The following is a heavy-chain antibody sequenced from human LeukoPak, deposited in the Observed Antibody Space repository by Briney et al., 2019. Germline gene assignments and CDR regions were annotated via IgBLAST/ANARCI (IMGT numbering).Heavy chain of an antibody. CDR1: GGSISSGGYY. J-gene: IGHJ5*02. V-gene: IGHV4-31*03. CDR3: ARLAAAAPQGFDP. D-gene: IGHD6-13*01. CDR2: IYYSGST. Sequence: LSLTCTVSGGSISSGGYYWSWIRQHPGKGLERIGYIYYSGSTYYNPSLKSRVTISVDTSKNQFSLKLSSVTAADTAVYYCARLAAAAPQGFDPWGQGTLVTVSS.